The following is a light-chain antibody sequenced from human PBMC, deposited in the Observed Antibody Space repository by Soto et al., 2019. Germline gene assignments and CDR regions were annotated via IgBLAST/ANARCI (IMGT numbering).Light chain of an antibody. V-gene: IGKV2-30*02. CDR2: QVS. J-gene: IGKJ2*01. CDR3: LQATHSPHT. Sequence: DVVLTQSPLSLSVTLGQPASLSCGSSRSLVHSDGNIYLIWFQQRPGQSPRRLIYQVSNRDSGVPDRFSGSGSVTDFTLKISRVEAEDVGVYYCLQATHSPHTFGQGTKVDIK. CDR1: RSLVHSDGNIY.